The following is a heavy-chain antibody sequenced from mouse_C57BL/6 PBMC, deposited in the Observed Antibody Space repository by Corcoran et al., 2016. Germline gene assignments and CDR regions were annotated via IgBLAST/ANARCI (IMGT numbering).Heavy chain of an antibody. V-gene: IGHV1-75*01. J-gene: IGHJ2*01. CDR1: GYTFTDYY. CDR2: IFPGSGST. D-gene: IGHD1-1*01. Sequence: QVQLQQSGPELVKPGASVEISCKASGYTFTDYYINWVKQRPGQGLEWMGWIFPGSGSTYYNEKFKGKATLTVDKSSSTAYMLLISLTCEDSAVYFCASSGSSSYCTYFDYWGQGTTLTVSS. CDR3: ASSGSSSYCTYFDY.